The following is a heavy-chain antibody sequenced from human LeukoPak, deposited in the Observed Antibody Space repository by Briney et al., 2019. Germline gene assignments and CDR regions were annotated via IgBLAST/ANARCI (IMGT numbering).Heavy chain of an antibody. CDR2: INPSGGST. J-gene: IGHJ4*02. Sequence: ASVKVSCKASGYTFTGYYMHWVRQAPGQGLEWMGIINPSGGSTSYAQKFQGRVTMTRDTSTSTVYMELSSLRSEDTAVYYCARDREYYYDSSGSLGYWGQGTLVTVSS. CDR3: ARDREYYYDSSGSLGY. CDR1: GYTFTGYY. V-gene: IGHV1-46*01. D-gene: IGHD3-22*01.